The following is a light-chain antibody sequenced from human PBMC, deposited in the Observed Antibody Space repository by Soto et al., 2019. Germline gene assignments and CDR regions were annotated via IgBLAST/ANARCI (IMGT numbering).Light chain of an antibody. Sequence: AIQMTQSPSSLSASVGDRVTITCRASQGIRNDLGWYQQKPGKAPKLLIYAASSLQSGVPSRFSGSGSCTDFTLTIISLQPEDFATYYCLQDYNYPPTFGQGTKVEIK. CDR2: AAS. CDR1: QGIRND. CDR3: LQDYNYPPT. V-gene: IGKV1-6*01. J-gene: IGKJ1*01.